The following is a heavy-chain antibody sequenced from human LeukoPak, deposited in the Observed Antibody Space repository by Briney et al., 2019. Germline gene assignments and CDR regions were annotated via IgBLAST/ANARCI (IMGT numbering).Heavy chain of an antibody. V-gene: IGHV3-7*02. CDR1: GLTLSSYW. CDR2: INRDGGAE. Sequence: PGGSLRLSCVPSGLTLSSYWMTWVRQATGEGREWVANINRDGGAEYYVDSVQGRFTVSRDNAKNSLYLQMNSLRAEDTAVYYCARLKGDSSLFDCWGQGSLVTVSS. D-gene: IGHD2-21*02. CDR3: ARLKGDSSLFDC. J-gene: IGHJ4*02.